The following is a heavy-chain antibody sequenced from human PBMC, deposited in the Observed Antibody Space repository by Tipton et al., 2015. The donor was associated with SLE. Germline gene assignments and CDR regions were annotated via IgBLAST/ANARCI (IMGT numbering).Heavy chain of an antibody. Sequence: SLRLSCAASGFTFDDYGMSWVRQAPGKGLEWVSGINWNGGSTGYADSVKGRFTISRDNAKNSLYLQMNSLRAEDTAFNYCARGIAVAAGYFDYWGQGTLVTGSS. CDR3: ARGIAVAAGYFDY. CDR2: INWNGGST. D-gene: IGHD6-19*01. J-gene: IGHJ4*02. V-gene: IGHV3-20*04. CDR1: GFTFDDYG.